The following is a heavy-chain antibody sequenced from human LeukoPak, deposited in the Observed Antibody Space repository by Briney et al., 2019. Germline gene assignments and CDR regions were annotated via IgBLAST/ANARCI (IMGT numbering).Heavy chain of an antibody. CDR1: GYSISSGYY. D-gene: IGHD2-15*01. CDR3: ARGNIGGYYYYMDV. Sequence: SETLSLTCTVSGYSISSGYYWGWIRQPPGKGLEWIGNIYPSGTTYYNPSLKSRVTMSVDTTKNQISLKLSSVTAADTAVYYCARGNIGGYYYYMDVWGKGTTVTVSS. V-gene: IGHV4-38-2*02. CDR2: IYPSGTT. J-gene: IGHJ6*03.